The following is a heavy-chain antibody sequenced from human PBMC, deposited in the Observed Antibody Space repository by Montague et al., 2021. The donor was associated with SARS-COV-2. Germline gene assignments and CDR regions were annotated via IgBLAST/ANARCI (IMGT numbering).Heavy chain of an antibody. CDR2: IDHRGSS. Sequence: SETLSLTCAVYGESFSGFHWTWIRQPPGKGLEWIGEIDHRGSSNYNPSLKSRVTISVDTSKNQFSLKLSSVTAADTAVYYCARGVGMDVWGQGTTVTVSS. J-gene: IGHJ6*02. V-gene: IGHV4-34*01. CDR3: ARGVGMDV. CDR1: GESFSGFH.